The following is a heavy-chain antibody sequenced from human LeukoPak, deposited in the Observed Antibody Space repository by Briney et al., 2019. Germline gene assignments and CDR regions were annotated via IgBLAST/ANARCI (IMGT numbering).Heavy chain of an antibody. D-gene: IGHD3-22*01. CDR2: FDPEDGET. CDR1: GYTLTVLS. CDR3: ATETIRSGYSYFDY. V-gene: IGHV1-24*01. J-gene: IGHJ4*02. Sequence: ASVKVSCKVSGYTLTVLSMHWVRQAPGKGLEWMGGFDPEDGETIYAQKFQGRVTMTEDTSTDTAYMELSRLRSEDTAVYYCATETIRSGYSYFDYWGQGTLVTVSS.